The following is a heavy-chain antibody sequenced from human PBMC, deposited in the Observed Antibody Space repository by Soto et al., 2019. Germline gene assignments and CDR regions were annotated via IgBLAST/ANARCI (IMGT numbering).Heavy chain of an antibody. CDR2: IYYSGST. J-gene: IGHJ4*02. CDR1: GGXXXXXX. CDR3: ARGSSGWPPRLDY. V-gene: IGHV4-59*01. Sequence: QVQLQESGPGLVKPSETLSLNCTVSGGXXXXXXXXXXXXXXXXXLEWIGYIYYSGSTNYNPSLKSRVTISVDTFKNXFSLELNSVTXAXXXVXYCARGSSGWPPRLDYWGQGTLVTVSS. D-gene: IGHD6-19*01.